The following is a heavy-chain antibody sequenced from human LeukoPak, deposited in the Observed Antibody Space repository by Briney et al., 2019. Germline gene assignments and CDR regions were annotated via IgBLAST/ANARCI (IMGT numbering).Heavy chain of an antibody. CDR2: IYTSGST. CDR3: ASSGATQGYFDY. J-gene: IGHJ4*02. CDR1: GGSISSGSYY. D-gene: IGHD1-26*01. V-gene: IGHV4-61*02. Sequence: SETLSLTCTVSGGSISSGSYYWSWIRQPAGKGLEWIGRIYTSGSTNYNPSLKSRVTISVDTSKNQFSLKLSSVTAADTAVYYCASSGATQGYFDYWGQGTLVTVSS.